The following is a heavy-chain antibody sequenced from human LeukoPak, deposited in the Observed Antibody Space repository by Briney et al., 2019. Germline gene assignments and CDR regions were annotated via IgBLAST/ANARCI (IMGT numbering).Heavy chain of an antibody. CDR3: AKDRSIAEPNNDFFDS. CDR2: VSSNGAAT. Sequence: GGSLRLSCSASGFTFNRFYLHWVRQAPGKGLEFVSHVSSNGAATYYADSVKGRFTISRDNSKNKLYLQMRSLRADDTAVYYCAKDRSIAEPNNDFFDSWGQGALVTVSS. V-gene: IGHV3-64D*06. CDR1: GFTFNRFY. D-gene: IGHD6-6*01. J-gene: IGHJ4*02.